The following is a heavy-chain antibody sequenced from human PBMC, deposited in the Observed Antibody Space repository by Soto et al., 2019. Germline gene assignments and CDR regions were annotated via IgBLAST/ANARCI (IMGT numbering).Heavy chain of an antibody. D-gene: IGHD2-2*01. CDR2: IKSKTDGGTT. J-gene: IGHJ6*02. CDR1: GFTFSNAW. V-gene: IGHV3-15*01. Sequence: GGSLRLSCAASGFTFSNAWMSWVRQAPGKGLEWVGRIKSKTDGGTTDYAAPVKGRFTISRDDSKNTLYLQMNSLKTEDTAVYYCTTAGFIPAAHHYYYYYGMDVWGQGTTVTVYS. CDR3: TTAGFIPAAHHYYYYYGMDV.